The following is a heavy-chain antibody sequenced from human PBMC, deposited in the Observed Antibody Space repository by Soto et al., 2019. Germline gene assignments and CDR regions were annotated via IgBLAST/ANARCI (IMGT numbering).Heavy chain of an antibody. CDR2: ISSSGSTI. V-gene: IGHV3-11*01. D-gene: IGHD2-2*01. CDR3: ARGSGWYCSSTSCYHSDY. Sequence: GGSLRLSCAASGFTFSDYYMSWIRQAPGKGLEWVSYISSSGSTIYYADSVKGRFTISRDNAKNSLYPQMNSLRAEDTAVYYCARGSGWYCSSTSCYHSDYWGQGTLVTVSS. CDR1: GFTFSDYY. J-gene: IGHJ4*02.